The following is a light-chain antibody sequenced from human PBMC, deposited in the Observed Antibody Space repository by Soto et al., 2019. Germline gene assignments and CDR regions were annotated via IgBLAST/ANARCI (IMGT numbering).Light chain of an antibody. CDR3: SSYTSSSTL. V-gene: IGLV2-14*01. CDR1: SRDVGGYNY. J-gene: IGLJ2*01. Sequence: QSALTQPASGSGSPGQSITISCTGTSRDVGGYNYVSWYQQHPGKAPKLMIYEVSNRPSGVSNRFSGSKSGNTASLTISGLQAEDEADYYCSSYTSSSTLFGGGTKLTVL. CDR2: EVS.